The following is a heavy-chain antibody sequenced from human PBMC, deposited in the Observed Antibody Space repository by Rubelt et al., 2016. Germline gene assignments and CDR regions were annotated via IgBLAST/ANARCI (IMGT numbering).Heavy chain of an antibody. CDR1: GGSISSSSYY. CDR3: ARLPITIFGVVHY. CDR2: IYYRGST. V-gene: IGHV4-39*01. D-gene: IGHD3-3*01. J-gene: IGHJ4*02. Sequence: QVQLQESGPGLVKPSETLSLTCTVSGGSISSSSYYWGWSRQPPGKGLEWIGSIYYRGSTYYNLSFRSLVIVSVYTSKYQFSLKLSSVTAADTAVYYCARLPITIFGVVHYWGQGTLVTVSS.